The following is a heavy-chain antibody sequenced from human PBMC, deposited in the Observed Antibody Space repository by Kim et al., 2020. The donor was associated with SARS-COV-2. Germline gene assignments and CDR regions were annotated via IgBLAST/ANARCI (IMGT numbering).Heavy chain of an antibody. V-gene: IGHV3-30*18. Sequence: GGSLRLSCAASGFTFSSYGMHWVRQAPGKGLEWVAVISYDGSNKYYADSVKGRFTISRDNSKNTLYLQMNSLGAEDTAVYYCAKVQLRYFGWYERAPFDYWGQGTLVTVSS. J-gene: IGHJ4*02. D-gene: IGHD3-9*01. CDR1: GFTFSSYG. CDR2: ISYDGSNK. CDR3: AKVQLRYFGWYERAPFDY.